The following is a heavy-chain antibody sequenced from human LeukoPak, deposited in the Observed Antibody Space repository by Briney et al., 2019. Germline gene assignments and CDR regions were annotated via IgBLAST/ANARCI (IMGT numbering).Heavy chain of an antibody. CDR2: ILHSGST. V-gene: IGHV4-30-2*01. CDR1: GGSITSDTYY. D-gene: IGHD3-3*01. CDR3: ARTRDFWSGFFDY. Sequence: SQTLSLTCDVSGGSITSDTYYWSWIRQPPGKGLEWIGYILHSGSTDNNPSLKSRVTISVDTSKSQFSLKLSSVTAADAAVYYCARTRDFWSGFFDYWGQGTLVTVSS. J-gene: IGHJ4*02.